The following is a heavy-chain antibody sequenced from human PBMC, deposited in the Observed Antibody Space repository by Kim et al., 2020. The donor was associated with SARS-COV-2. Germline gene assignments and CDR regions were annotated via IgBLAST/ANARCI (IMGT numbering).Heavy chain of an antibody. D-gene: IGHD4-17*01. J-gene: IGHJ3*02. CDR1: GYTFTGYY. CDR2: INPNSGGT. CDR3: AIESALRLNAFDI. Sequence: ASVKVSCKASGYTFTGYYMHWVRQAPGQGLEWMGWINPNSGGTNYAQKFQGRVTMTRDTSISTAYMELSRLRSDDTAVYYCAIESALRLNAFDIWGQGTMVTVSS. V-gene: IGHV1-2*02.